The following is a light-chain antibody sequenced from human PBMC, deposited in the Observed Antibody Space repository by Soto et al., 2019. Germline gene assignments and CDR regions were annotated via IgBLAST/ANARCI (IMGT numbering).Light chain of an antibody. CDR1: QSVSSY. CDR2: GGS. CDR3: QQYSSSRT. J-gene: IGKJ1*01. Sequence: VMTQSPATLSVSPGERATLSCRASQSVSSYLAWYQQKPGQAPRLLIYGGSSRATGIPVRFSGSGSETDFTLTITRLEPEDFAVYYCQQYSSSRTFGQGTKVDIK. V-gene: IGKV3-20*01.